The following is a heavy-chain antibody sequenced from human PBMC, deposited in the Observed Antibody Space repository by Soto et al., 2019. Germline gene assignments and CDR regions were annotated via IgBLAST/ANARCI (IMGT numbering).Heavy chain of an antibody. CDR3: ARVNFVGYFDWLDR. CDR2: MHHTQGT. V-gene: IGHV4-59*01. Sequence: KPSETLSLTCSVSGASISSYYWTWIRQPPGGGLEWIGYMHHTQGTNDNPSLRGRVHMSIDTSMNQLSLRLTSVTAADTAVYYCARVNFVGYFDWLDRWGHGTLVTGSS. J-gene: IGHJ5*02. D-gene: IGHD3-9*01. CDR1: GASISSYY.